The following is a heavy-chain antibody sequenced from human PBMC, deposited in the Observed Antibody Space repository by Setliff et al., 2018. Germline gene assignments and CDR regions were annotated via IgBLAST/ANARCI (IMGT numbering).Heavy chain of an antibody. CDR3: ARSGKFGMRFWFDQ. Sequence: ASVKVSCKASGGTFSSYAISWVRQAPGQGLDWMGWISAYNGNTNYVQKLQGRVTMTTDTSTRTAYMELRSLRSDDTAVYYCARSGKFGMRFWFDQWGLGTLVTVSS. CDR1: GGTFSSYA. D-gene: IGHD1-26*01. CDR2: ISAYNGNT. J-gene: IGHJ5*02. V-gene: IGHV1-18*01.